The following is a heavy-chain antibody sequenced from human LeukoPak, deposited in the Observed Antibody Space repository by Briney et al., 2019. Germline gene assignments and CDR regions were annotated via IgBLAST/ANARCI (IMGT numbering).Heavy chain of an antibody. D-gene: IGHD3-16*02. Sequence: SETVSLTCTVSVGSISSYYCSWIRQPPGKGLEWIASIYCSGSTNYNPSLKSRVTISVDTSKNQFSLKLSSVTAADTAVYYCARHYYDYVWGSYRYLPYYFDYWGQGTLVTVSS. CDR1: VGSISSYY. CDR3: ARHYYDYVWGSYRYLPYYFDY. J-gene: IGHJ4*02. V-gene: IGHV4-59*08. CDR2: IYCSGST.